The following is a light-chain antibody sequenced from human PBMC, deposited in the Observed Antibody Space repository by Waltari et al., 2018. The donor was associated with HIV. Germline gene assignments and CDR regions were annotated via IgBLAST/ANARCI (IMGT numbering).Light chain of an antibody. CDR1: QRVLYSSNNKNY. CDR3: QQYYSTPHS. Sequence: DIVMTQSPDSLAVSLGERATINCKSSQRVLYSSNNKNYLAWYQQKPGQPPKLLIYWASTRESVVPDRFSGSGSGTDFTLTISSLQAEDVAVYYCQQYYSTPHSFGQGTKLEIK. J-gene: IGKJ2*03. V-gene: IGKV4-1*01. CDR2: WAS.